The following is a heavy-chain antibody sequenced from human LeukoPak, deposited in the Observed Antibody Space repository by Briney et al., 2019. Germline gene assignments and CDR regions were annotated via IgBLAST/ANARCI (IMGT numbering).Heavy chain of an antibody. Sequence: GGSLRLSCAASGFTFSSYWMSWVRQAPGKGLEWVANIKQDGSEKYYVDSVKGRFTISRDNSKNTLYLQMNSLRAEDTAVYYCARGRLRAAFRGAAAAFIDYWGQGTLVTVSS. V-gene: IGHV3-7*01. J-gene: IGHJ4*02. CDR2: IKQDGSEK. D-gene: IGHD6-13*01. CDR3: ARGRLRAAFRGAAAAFIDY. CDR1: GFTFSSYW.